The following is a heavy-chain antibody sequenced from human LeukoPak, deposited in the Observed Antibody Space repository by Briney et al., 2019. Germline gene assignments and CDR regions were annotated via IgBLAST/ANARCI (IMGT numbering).Heavy chain of an antibody. CDR2: MYYSGST. Sequence: SETLSLTCSVSGGSISGYYWSWIRQPPGKGLEWIGDMYYSGSTNYNPSLKSRVTISVDTSKNQFSLKLSSVTAADTAVYYCAREGLYGDYVWSLDYWGQGTLVTVSS. CDR1: GGSISGYY. CDR3: AREGLYGDYVWSLDY. D-gene: IGHD4-17*01. J-gene: IGHJ4*02. V-gene: IGHV4-59*01.